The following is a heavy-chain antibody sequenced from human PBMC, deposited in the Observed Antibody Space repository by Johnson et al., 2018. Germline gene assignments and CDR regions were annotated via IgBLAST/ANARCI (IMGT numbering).Heavy chain of an antibody. CDR3: ARVTGGFCSYAGCYGDAFDF. D-gene: IGHD2-15*01. CDR1: GFTFSTYA. CDR2: ISSSSTYI. Sequence: VQLVQSGGGLVKPGGSLRLSCVASGFTFSTYAMNWVRQTPGKGLEWVSSISSSSTYIFYADSVKGRFTVSREHAKNSFSLQMNNLRAGDTAIYYCARVTGGFCSYAGCYGDAFDFWGQGTMVTVSS. V-gene: IGHV3-21*01. J-gene: IGHJ3*01.